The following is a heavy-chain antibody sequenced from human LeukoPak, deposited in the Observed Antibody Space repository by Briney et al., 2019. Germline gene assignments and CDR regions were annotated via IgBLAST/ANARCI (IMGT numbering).Heavy chain of an antibody. D-gene: IGHD2-15*01. CDR3: ARDRRYCSGGSCFDIDY. J-gene: IGHJ4*02. CDR2: ISAYNGNT. CDR1: GCTFTSYG. Sequence: GASVKVSCKASGCTFTSYGISWVRQAPGQGLEWMGWISAYNGNTNYAQKLQGRVTMTTDTSTSTAYMELRSLRSDDTAVYYCARDRRYCSGGSCFDIDYWGQGTLVTVSS. V-gene: IGHV1-18*04.